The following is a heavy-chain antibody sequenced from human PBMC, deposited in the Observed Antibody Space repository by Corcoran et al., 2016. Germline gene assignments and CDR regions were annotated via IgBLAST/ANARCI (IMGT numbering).Heavy chain of an antibody. V-gene: IGHV3-30*03. CDR1: GFTFSSYG. D-gene: IGHD1-7*01. J-gene: IGHJ6*02. CDR3: ARDRGRMGSLELDNYHFGKDV. Sequence: QVQLVESGGGVVQPGRSLRLSCVVSGFTFSSYGIHWVRQAPVKGLEWVAVISHDGSTKYYADSVKGRFTISRDNSKNTLYLQMNSLTFEDTAVYYCARDRGRMGSLELDNYHFGKDVGGQGTTVTVSS. CDR2: ISHDGSTK.